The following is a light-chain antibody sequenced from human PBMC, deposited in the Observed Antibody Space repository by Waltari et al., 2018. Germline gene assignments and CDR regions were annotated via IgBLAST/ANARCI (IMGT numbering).Light chain of an antibody. CDR3: QQYYDTPQT. CDR1: QSVLYRSSNRNY. CDR2: WAS. Sequence: DIVMTQSPDSLAVSLGERATINCKSSQSVLYRSSNRNYLAWYQQKSGQPPKLLIYWASTRESGVPDRFSGSGSGTDFTLTISSLQADDVAVYYCQQYYDTPQTFGQGTKVEIK. V-gene: IGKV4-1*01. J-gene: IGKJ1*01.